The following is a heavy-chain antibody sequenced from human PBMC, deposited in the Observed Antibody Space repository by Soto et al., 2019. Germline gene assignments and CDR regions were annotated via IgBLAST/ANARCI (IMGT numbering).Heavy chain of an antibody. V-gene: IGHV4-39*01. Sequence: SETLSLTCTVSGGSISSSSYYWGWIRQPPGKGLEWIGSIYYSGSTYFNPSLKSRVTISVDTSKNQFSLKLSSVTAADTAVYYCARYRRITMVRGVVDAFDIWGQGTMVTVSS. CDR3: ARYRRITMVRGVVDAFDI. D-gene: IGHD3-10*01. CDR1: GGSISSSSYY. J-gene: IGHJ3*02. CDR2: IYYSGST.